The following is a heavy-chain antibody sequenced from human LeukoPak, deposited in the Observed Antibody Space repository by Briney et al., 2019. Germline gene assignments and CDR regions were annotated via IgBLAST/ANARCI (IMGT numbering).Heavy chain of an antibody. V-gene: IGHV1-2*02. Sequence: ASVKVSCKASGYTFTGYYMHWVRQAPGQGLEWMGWINPNSGGTNYAQKFQGRVTMTRDTSISTAYMELSRLRSDDTAVYYCARDIVVVVSANDYNVFDIWGQGTMVTVSS. CDR3: ARDIVVVVSANDYNVFDI. CDR1: GYTFTGYY. D-gene: IGHD2-15*01. J-gene: IGHJ3*02. CDR2: INPNSGGT.